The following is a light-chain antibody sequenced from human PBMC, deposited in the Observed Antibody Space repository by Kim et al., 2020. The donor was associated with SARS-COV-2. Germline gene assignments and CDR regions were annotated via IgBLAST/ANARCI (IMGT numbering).Light chain of an antibody. CDR1: IIGSKR. CDR2: YDT. J-gene: IGLJ1*01. V-gene: IGLV3-21*04. Sequence: SYELTQPPSVSVAPGKTARITCGGDIIGSKRVHGYQQKPGQAPVLVIYYDTDRPSGIPERFSGSSSGNTATLTISRVDAGDEADYYCQVWDSGSDHPSVFGTGTKVTVL. CDR3: QVWDSGSDHPSV.